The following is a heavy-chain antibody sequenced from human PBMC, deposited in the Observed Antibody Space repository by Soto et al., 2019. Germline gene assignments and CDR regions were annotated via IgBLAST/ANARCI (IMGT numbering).Heavy chain of an antibody. CDR1: GFTFISYD. CDR3: ARASAAGDHFDY. Sequence: GGSLRLSCAASGFTFISYDIHFFRQSTGKGLEWVSAIGTAGDPYYPGSVKGRFTISRENAKNSLYLQMNSLRAGDTAVYYCARASAAGDHFDYWGQGTLVTVSS. D-gene: IGHD6-13*01. V-gene: IGHV3-13*05. CDR2: IGTAGDP. J-gene: IGHJ4*02.